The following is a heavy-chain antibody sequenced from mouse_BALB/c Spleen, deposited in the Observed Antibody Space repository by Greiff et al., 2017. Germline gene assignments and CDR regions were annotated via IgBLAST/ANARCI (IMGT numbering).Heavy chain of an antibody. Sequence: VKLQQSGPGLVAPSQSLSITCTVSGFSLTGYGVNWVRQPPGKGLEWLGMIWGDGSTDYNSALKSRLSISKDNSKSQVFLKMNSLQTDDTARYYWAKNYGNYEGVFAYWGQGTLVTVSA. J-gene: IGHJ3*01. V-gene: IGHV2-6-7*02. CDR3: AKNYGNYEGVFAY. D-gene: IGHD2-1*01. CDR1: GFSLTGYG. CDR2: IWGDGST.